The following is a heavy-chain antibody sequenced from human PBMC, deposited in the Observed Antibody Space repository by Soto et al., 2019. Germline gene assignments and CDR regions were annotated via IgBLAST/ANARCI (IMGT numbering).Heavy chain of an antibody. CDR2: IYNSGTT. Sequence: QVRLQESGPGLVRPSQTLSLTCNVSGAPISSGGFYWSWIRQHPGKAPEWIGYIYNSGTTFYNPSLGSRVTMSLDAAKNHFPLELRSVTVADTAAYYCSRDPISTPRGVTQVDPWGQGTQVTVSS. D-gene: IGHD3-10*01. CDR3: SRDPISTPRGVTQVDP. J-gene: IGHJ5*02. V-gene: IGHV4-31*03. CDR1: GAPISSGGFY.